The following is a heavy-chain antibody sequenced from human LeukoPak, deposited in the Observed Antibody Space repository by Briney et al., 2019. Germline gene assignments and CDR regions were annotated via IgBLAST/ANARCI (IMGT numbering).Heavy chain of an antibody. CDR3: AREKRRDGYNYDDAFDT. J-gene: IGHJ3*02. Sequence: GSLRLSCAASGFTFSSYSMNWVRQAPGKGLEWVSSISSSSSYIYYADSVKGRFTISRDNAKNSLYLQMNSLRAEDTAVYYCAREKRRDGYNYDDAFDTWGQGTMVTVSS. V-gene: IGHV3-21*01. D-gene: IGHD5-24*01. CDR2: ISSSSSYI. CDR1: GFTFSSYS.